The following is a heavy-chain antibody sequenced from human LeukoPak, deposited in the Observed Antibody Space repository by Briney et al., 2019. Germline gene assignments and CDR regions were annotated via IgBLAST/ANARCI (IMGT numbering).Heavy chain of an antibody. J-gene: IGHJ5*02. Sequence: SETLSLTCTVSGGSIGSGSYYWSWIRQPAGKGLEWIGRIYTSGSTNYNPSLKSRVTISVDTSKNQFSLKLSSVTAADTAVYYCARVVGYCSSTSCPNWFDPWGQGTLVTVSS. D-gene: IGHD2-2*01. V-gene: IGHV4-61*02. CDR1: GGSIGSGSYY. CDR3: ARVVGYCSSTSCPNWFDP. CDR2: IYTSGST.